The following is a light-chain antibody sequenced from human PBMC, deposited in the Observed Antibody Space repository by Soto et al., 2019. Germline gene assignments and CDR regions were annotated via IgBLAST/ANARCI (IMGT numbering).Light chain of an antibody. CDR2: EVG. CDR3: SSYVNYNTFVV. J-gene: IGLJ2*01. Sequence: QSALTQPASVSGSPGQSITISCTGTSRDVGGYNYVSWHQQHPGKAPKVIITEVGNRPSGVSNRFSGSKSGNTASLTISGLQAEDEADYYCSSYVNYNTFVVFGGGTKLTVL. V-gene: IGLV2-14*01. CDR1: SRDVGGYNY.